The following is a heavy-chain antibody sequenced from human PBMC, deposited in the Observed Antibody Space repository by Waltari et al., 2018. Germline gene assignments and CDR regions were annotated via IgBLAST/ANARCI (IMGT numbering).Heavy chain of an antibody. CDR1: GESFSGYY. Sequence: QVQLQQWGAGLLKPSETLSLTCAVYGESFSGYYWSWIRQPPGKGLEWIGEINHSGSTNYNPSLKSRVTISVDTSKNQFSLKLSSVTAADTAVYYCARDLRGFFDYWGQGTLVTVSS. CDR3: ARDLRGFFDY. J-gene: IGHJ4*02. CDR2: INHSGST. V-gene: IGHV4-34*01. D-gene: IGHD3-16*01.